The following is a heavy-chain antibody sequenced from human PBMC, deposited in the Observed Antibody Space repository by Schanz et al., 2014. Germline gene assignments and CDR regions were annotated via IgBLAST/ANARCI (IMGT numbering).Heavy chain of an antibody. CDR1: GFTFSTYW. D-gene: IGHD3-3*01. CDR2: IKQDESER. V-gene: IGHV3-7*01. Sequence: EVQLVESGGGFVQPGGSLRLSCAASGFTFSTYWMSWVRQAPGKGLEWVANIKQDESERSYVDSVKGRFTISRDNAKNSLYLQMNSLRAEDTAVYYCARDKGGYYPFDYWGQGTLVTVSS. J-gene: IGHJ4*02. CDR3: ARDKGGYYPFDY.